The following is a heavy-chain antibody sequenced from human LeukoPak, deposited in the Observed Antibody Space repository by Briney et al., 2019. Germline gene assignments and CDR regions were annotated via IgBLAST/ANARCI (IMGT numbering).Heavy chain of an antibody. V-gene: IGHV3-23*01. Sequence: GGSLRLSCAASGFTFSGYAMSWVRQAPGKGLEWVSAISGSGGSTYYADSVKGRFTISRDNSKDTLYLQMNSLRAEDTAVYYCAKLTANWGSPFDYWGQGTLVTVSS. CDR2: ISGSGGST. D-gene: IGHD7-27*01. CDR1: GFTFSGYA. J-gene: IGHJ4*02. CDR3: AKLTANWGSPFDY.